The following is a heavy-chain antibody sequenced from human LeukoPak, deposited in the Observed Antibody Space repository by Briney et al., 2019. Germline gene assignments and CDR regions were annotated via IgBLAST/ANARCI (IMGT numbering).Heavy chain of an antibody. CDR1: GFTFSHYG. D-gene: IGHD3-3*01. CDR3: ARDLLRFLEWLYSMDV. CDR2: IWYDGSNK. V-gene: IGHV3-33*01. J-gene: IGHJ6*04. Sequence: PGGSLRLSCAASGFTFSHYGMHWVRQAPGKGLEWVAIIWYDGSNKYYADSVKGRFTISRENAKNSLYLQMNSLRAEDTAVYYCARDLLRFLEWLYSMDVWGKGTTVTVSS.